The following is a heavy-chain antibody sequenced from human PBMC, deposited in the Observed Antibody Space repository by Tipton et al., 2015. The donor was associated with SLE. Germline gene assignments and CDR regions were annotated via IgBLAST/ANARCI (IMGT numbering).Heavy chain of an antibody. D-gene: IGHD6-6*01. V-gene: IGHV4-4*02. CDR2: IYHSGST. Sequence: TLSLTCAVSGGSISSSNWWSWVRQPPGKGPEWIGEIYHSGSTNYNPSLKSRVTISVDNSKNQFSLKLSSVTAADTAVYYCARVWRQLANYFDYWGQGTLVTVSS. CDR1: GGSISSSNW. J-gene: IGHJ4*02. CDR3: ARVWRQLANYFDY.